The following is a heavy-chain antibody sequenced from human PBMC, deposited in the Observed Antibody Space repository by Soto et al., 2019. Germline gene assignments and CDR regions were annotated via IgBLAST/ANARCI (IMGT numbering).Heavy chain of an antibody. J-gene: IGHJ6*03. D-gene: IGHD2-2*01. CDR3: ARDRPGYCSSTSCYHYYYMDV. CDR1: GYTFTSYA. CDR2: INAGNGNT. V-gene: IGHV1-3*01. Sequence: ASVKVSCKASGYTFTSYAMHWVRQAPGQRLEWMGWINAGNGNTKYSQKFQGRVTITRDTSASTAYMELSSLRSEDTAVYYCARDRPGYCSSTSCYHYYYMDVWGKGTTVTVTS.